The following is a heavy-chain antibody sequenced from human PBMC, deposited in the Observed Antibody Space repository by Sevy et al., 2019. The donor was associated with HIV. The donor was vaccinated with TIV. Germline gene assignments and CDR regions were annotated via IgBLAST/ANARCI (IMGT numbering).Heavy chain of an antibody. CDR2: IQYDGSNK. V-gene: IGHV3-30*02. CDR1: GFSFSSYG. CDR3: VKEGGGEGGDH. J-gene: IGHJ4*02. Sequence: GGSLRLSCAASGFSFSSYGMHWVRQAPGKGLEWMSYIQYDGSNKDYADSWKGRFTISRDNSKNTLYLQMNSLRVEDTAVFYCVKEGGGEGGDHWGQGTLVTVSS. D-gene: IGHD2-21*01.